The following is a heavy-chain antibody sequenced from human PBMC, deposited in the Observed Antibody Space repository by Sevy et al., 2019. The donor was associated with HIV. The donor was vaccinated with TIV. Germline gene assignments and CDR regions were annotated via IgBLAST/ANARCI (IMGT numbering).Heavy chain of an antibody. CDR2: IRYDGSNS. CDR3: AKDYRIYCSRTSCLFDY. J-gene: IGHJ4*02. Sequence: GGSLRLSCAASGFTFSNYGMHWACQAPGKGLEWVAFIRYDGSNSYSADSVKGRFTISRDNSKNTLYLQINSLRAEDTAVYYCAKDYRIYCSRTSCLFDYWGQGTLVTVSS. CDR1: GFTFSNYG. D-gene: IGHD2-2*01. V-gene: IGHV3-30*02.